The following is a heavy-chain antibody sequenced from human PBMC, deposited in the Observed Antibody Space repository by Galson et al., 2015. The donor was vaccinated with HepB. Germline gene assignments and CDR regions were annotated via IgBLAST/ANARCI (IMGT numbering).Heavy chain of an antibody. CDR2: IKQDGSEK. CDR3: AREPRAGSGSYYMSHY. J-gene: IGHJ4*02. Sequence: SLRLSCAASGFTFSSYWMSWVRQAPGKGLEWVANIKQDGSEKYYVDSVKGRFTISRDNAKNTLYPQMNSLRAEDTAVYYCAREPRAGSGSYYMSHYWGQGTLVTVSS. V-gene: IGHV3-7*01. CDR1: GFTFSSYW. D-gene: IGHD3-10*01.